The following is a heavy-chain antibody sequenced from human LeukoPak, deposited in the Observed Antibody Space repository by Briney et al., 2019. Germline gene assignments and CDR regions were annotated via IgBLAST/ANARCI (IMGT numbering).Heavy chain of an antibody. J-gene: IGHJ4*02. CDR1: GGSISSYY. CDR3: ARVTHIAARPAYFDY. CDR2: IYTSGSN. V-gene: IGHV4-4*09. Sequence: SETLSLTCTVSGGSISSYYWSWIRQPPGKGLEWIGYIYTSGSNNYNPSLKSRVTISVDTSKNQFSLKLSSVTAADTAVYYCARVTHIAARPAYFDYWGQGTLVTVSS. D-gene: IGHD6-6*01.